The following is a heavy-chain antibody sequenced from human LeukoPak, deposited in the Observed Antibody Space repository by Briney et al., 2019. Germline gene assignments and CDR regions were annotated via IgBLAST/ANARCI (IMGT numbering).Heavy chain of an antibody. CDR3: ATLAVEMATITVDY. J-gene: IGHJ4*02. D-gene: IGHD5-24*01. CDR2: INSDGSST. V-gene: IGHV3-74*01. CDR1: GFTFSSYW. Sequence: GGSLRLSCAASGFTFSSYWMPWVRQAPGKGLVWVSRINSDGSSTSYADSVKGRFTISRDNAKNTLFLQMNSLRAEDTAVYYCATLAVEMATITVDYWGQGTLVTVSS.